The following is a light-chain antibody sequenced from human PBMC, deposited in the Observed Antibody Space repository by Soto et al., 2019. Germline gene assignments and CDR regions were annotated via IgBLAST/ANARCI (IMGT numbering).Light chain of an antibody. CDR3: SSFGGSNNVV. CDR1: SVSIGGYNF. J-gene: IGLJ2*01. CDR2: EVS. V-gene: IGLV2-8*01. Sequence: QSALTQPPSASGSPGQSVTISCTGTSVSIGGYNFVSWFQQHPGKAPKLMIYEVSKRPSGVPDRFSGSKSGDTDSLTVSGLQPEDEADYYCSSFGGSNNVVFGGGTKLTVL.